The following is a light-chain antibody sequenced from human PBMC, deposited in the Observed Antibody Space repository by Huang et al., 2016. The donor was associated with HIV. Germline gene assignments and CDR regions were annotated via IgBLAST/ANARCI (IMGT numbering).Light chain of an antibody. CDR1: QAISNY. Sequence: DIQMTQSPPSLSAFVGDRVTITCRASQAISNYLAWYQQPPGKVPKLLIYGASTLQSGVPSRFSGSGSGTDFTLTISSLQPEDVAVYFCQKYDSAPRTFGQETRVEIK. J-gene: IGKJ1*01. CDR3: QKYDSAPRT. V-gene: IGKV1-27*01. CDR2: GAS.